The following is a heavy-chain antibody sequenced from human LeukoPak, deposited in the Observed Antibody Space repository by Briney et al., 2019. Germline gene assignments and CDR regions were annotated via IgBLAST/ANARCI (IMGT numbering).Heavy chain of an antibody. J-gene: IGHJ4*02. V-gene: IGHV4-34*01. CDR3: ASARGRGVVVAATRSFDY. D-gene: IGHD2-15*01. CDR1: GGSFSVYY. Sequence: PSETLSLTCAVYGGSFSVYYWSWVRQPPWKGLEWIGEINHSGSTNYNPSLKSRVTISVDTSKNQFSLKLSSVTAADTAVYYCASARGRGVVVAATRSFDYWGQGTLVTVSS. CDR2: INHSGST.